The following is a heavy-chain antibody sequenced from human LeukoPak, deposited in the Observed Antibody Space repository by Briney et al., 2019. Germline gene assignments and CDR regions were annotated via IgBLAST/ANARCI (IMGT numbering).Heavy chain of an antibody. CDR1: SRSFSRYY. D-gene: IGHD5-24*01. Sequence: PSETLSLTWPVYSRSFSRYYWSWIRQSPGKGLEWIAEIDHRGDTNYNPSVKSRVTISVDTSKNQFSLRVRSLRAADTAVYYCARGATISETGYFDFWGQGTLVTVSS. J-gene: IGHJ4*03. CDR2: IDHRGDT. CDR3: ARGATISETGYFDF. V-gene: IGHV4-34*01.